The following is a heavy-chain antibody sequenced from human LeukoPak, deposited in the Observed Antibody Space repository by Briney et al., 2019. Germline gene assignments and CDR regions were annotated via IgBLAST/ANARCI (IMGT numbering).Heavy chain of an antibody. J-gene: IGHJ6*03. CDR2: IYYSGST. V-gene: IGHV4-39*07. Sequence: PSETLSLTCTVSGGSISSSSYYWGWVRQPPGKGLEWIGSIYYSGSTYYNPSLKSRVTISVDTSKNQFSLKLSSVTAADTAVYYCTRSGQNYYYYYMDVWGQGTTVTVSS. D-gene: IGHD3-3*01. CDR1: GGSISSSSYY. CDR3: TRSGQNYYYYYMDV.